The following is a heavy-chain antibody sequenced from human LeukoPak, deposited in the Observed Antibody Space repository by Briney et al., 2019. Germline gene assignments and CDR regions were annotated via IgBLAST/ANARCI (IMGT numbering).Heavy chain of an antibody. V-gene: IGHV1-2*02. CDR2: INPDSGGT. CDR3: ARDLLLGVYWYFDL. J-gene: IGHJ2*01. Sequence: ASVKVSCTTSGYTFTSYYVHWVRQAPGQGLEWMGWINPDSGGTNYAQKFQGRVTLTRDTAIRTAYMELSGLRSDDTAIYYCARDLLLGVYWYFDLWGRGTPVTVSS. CDR1: GYTFTSYY. D-gene: IGHD2-15*01.